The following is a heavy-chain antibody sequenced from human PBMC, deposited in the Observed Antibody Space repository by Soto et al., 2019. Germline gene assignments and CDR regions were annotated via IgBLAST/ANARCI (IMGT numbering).Heavy chain of an antibody. V-gene: IGHV1-46*01. CDR3: ARDFVVVPAAISIYYYGMDV. J-gene: IGHJ6*02. Sequence: GASVKVSCKASVYTFTSYYMHWVRQAPGQGLEWMGIINPSGGSTSYAQKFQGRVTMTRDTSTSTVYMELSSLRSEDTAVYYCARDFVVVPAAISIYYYGMDVWGQGTTVTVSS. CDR1: VYTFTSYY. D-gene: IGHD2-2*01. CDR2: INPSGGST.